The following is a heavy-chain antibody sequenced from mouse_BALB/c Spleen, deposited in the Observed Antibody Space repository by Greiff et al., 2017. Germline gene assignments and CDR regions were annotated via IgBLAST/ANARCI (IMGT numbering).Heavy chain of an antibody. Sequence: EVQLVESGGGLVQPGGSRKLSCAASGFTFSSFGMHWVRQAPEKGLEWVAYISSGSSTIYYADTVKGRFTISRDNPKNTLFLQMTSLRSEDTAMYYCARYDRYDGRFAYWGQGTLVTVSA. V-gene: IGHV5-17*02. D-gene: IGHD2-14*01. CDR1: GFTFSSFG. CDR3: ARYDRYDGRFAY. J-gene: IGHJ3*01. CDR2: ISSGSSTI.